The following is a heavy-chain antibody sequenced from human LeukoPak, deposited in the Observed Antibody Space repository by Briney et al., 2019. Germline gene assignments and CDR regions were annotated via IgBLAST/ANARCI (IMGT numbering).Heavy chain of an antibody. Sequence: ASVKVSCKASGGTFSIYAISWVRQAPGQGLEWMGGIIPIFGTANYAQKFQGRVAITADESTSTAYMELSSLRSEDTAVYYCAREAGYSSGWFEYFDYWGQGTLVTVSS. V-gene: IGHV1-69*13. CDR3: AREAGYSSGWFEYFDY. CDR2: IIPIFGTA. CDR1: GGTFSIYA. D-gene: IGHD6-19*01. J-gene: IGHJ4*02.